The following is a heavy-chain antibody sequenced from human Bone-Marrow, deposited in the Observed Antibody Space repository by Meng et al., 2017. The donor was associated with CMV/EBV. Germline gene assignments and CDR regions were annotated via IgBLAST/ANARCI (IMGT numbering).Heavy chain of an antibody. V-gene: IGHV3-21*01. CDR1: GFTFSSYS. D-gene: IGHD3-22*01. Sequence: GESLKISCAASGFTFSSYSMNWVRQAPGKGLEWVSSISSSSSYIYYADSVKGRFTISRDNAKNSLYLQMNSLRAEDTAVYYCARGWDDSSDDYYYGMDVWGQGTTVTVFS. CDR2: ISSSSSYI. J-gene: IGHJ6*02. CDR3: ARGWDDSSDDYYYGMDV.